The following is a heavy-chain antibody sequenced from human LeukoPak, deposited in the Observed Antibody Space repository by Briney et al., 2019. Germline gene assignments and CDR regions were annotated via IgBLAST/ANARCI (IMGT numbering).Heavy chain of an antibody. V-gene: IGHV3-23*01. CDR3: AASFGSGSVCFFDY. CDR1: GFTFSSYA. D-gene: IGHD3-10*01. J-gene: IGHJ4*02. Sequence: PGGSLRLSCAASGFTFSSYAMSWVRQAPGKGLDWVSGILGSGNNTYYADSVKGRFTIPRDNSKSTVYLQMNSLRAEDSAVVYCAASFGSGSVCFFDYWGQGTLVTVSS. CDR2: ILGSGNNT.